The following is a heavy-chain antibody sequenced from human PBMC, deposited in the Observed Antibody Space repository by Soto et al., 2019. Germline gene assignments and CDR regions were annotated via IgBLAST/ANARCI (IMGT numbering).Heavy chain of an antibody. Sequence: GGSLRLSCAASGFTFSSYAMSWVRQAPGKGLEWVSAISGSGGSTYYADSVKGRFTISRDNSKNTLYLQMNSLRAEDTAVYYCAKDWEQLVRGYYYYYMDVWGKGTTVTVSS. D-gene: IGHD6-13*01. CDR2: ISGSGGST. J-gene: IGHJ6*03. CDR1: GFTFSSYA. V-gene: IGHV3-23*01. CDR3: AKDWEQLVRGYYYYYMDV.